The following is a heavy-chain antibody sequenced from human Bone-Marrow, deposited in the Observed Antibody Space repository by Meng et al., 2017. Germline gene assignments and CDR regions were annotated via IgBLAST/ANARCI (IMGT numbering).Heavy chain of an antibody. Sequence: QGQVVQSGAEVKKPGASVKVSCKVSDYTLTSDGYSWVRQAPGQGLQWMGWINIYNGITNYGRNFQGRVTLTTDTSTSTGYMELRSLTSDDTAVYYCATRGNPYLDRWGQGTLVTVSS. J-gene: IGHJ4*02. CDR3: ATRGNPYLDR. V-gene: IGHV1-18*04. CDR1: DYTLTSDG. CDR2: INIYNGIT.